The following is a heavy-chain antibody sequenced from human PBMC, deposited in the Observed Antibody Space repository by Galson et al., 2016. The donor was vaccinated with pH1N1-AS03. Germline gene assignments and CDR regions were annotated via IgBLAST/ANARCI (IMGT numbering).Heavy chain of an antibody. V-gene: IGHV3-21*06. CDR3: ARRGDTAAADPFDY. J-gene: IGHJ4*02. D-gene: IGHD6-13*01. CDR2: ISSSSGYI. Sequence: SLRLSCAASGFPFSTYAMNWVRQAPGKGLEWVSSISSSSGYIYYAESLKGRFTTSRDNAKNSLYLQMNSLRAEDTAFYYCARRGDTAAADPFDYWGQGTLVTVSS. CDR1: GFPFSTYA.